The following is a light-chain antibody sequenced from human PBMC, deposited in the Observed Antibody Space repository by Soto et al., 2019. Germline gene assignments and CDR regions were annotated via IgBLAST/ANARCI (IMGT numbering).Light chain of an antibody. J-gene: IGKJ1*01. Sequence: DIQMTQSPSTLSASVGDRVTITCRASQSIESWLAWYQQKPGKAPKLLIFQASPLQSGVPSRFSGSGSGTDFSLTISSLQPDDSATYFCQQTNSYSTFGQGTKVDIK. CDR1: QSIESW. CDR3: QQTNSYST. V-gene: IGKV1-5*03. CDR2: QAS.